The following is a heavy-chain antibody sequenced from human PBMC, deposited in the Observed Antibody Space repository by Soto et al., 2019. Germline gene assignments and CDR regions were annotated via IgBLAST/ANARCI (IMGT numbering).Heavy chain of an antibody. V-gene: IGHV3-30*18. D-gene: IGHD6-19*01. CDR2: ISDDGSKK. CDR3: AKGAVAVWRSDYNYYYLYG. J-gene: IGHJ6*03. CDR1: GFSFSTYG. Sequence: GGSLRLSCAASGFSFSTYGMHWVRQAPGKGLEWVTVISDDGSKKYYADSVKGRFTISRNNSKDTLYLQMNSLRAEDTAVYFCAKGAVAVWRSDYNYYYLYGWGTGTTVTVSS.